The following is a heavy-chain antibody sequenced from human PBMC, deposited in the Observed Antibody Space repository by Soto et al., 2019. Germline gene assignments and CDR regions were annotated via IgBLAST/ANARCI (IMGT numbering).Heavy chain of an antibody. CDR3: AKDDTIFGVVIGYFDY. D-gene: IGHD3-3*01. Sequence: TGGSLRLSCAASGFTFSSYGMHWVRQAPGKGLEWVAVISYDGSNKYYADSVKGRFTISRDSSKNTLYLQMNSLRAEDTAVYYCAKDDTIFGVVIGYFDYWGQGTLVTVSS. CDR1: GFTFSSYG. V-gene: IGHV3-30*18. CDR2: ISYDGSNK. J-gene: IGHJ4*02.